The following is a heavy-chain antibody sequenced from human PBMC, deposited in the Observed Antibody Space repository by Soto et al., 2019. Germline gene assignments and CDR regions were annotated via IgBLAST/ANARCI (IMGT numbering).Heavy chain of an antibody. D-gene: IGHD5-18*01. V-gene: IGHV1-69*02. CDR3: ARTGGYSYGYCHY. J-gene: IGHJ4*02. CDR2: IIPILGIA. CDR1: GGTFSSYT. Sequence: QVQLVQSGAEVKKPGSSVKVSCKASGGTFSSYTISWVRQAPGQGLEWMGRIIPILGIANYAQKFRGRVTITADKSTSTAYMELSSLRSEDTAVYYCARTGGYSYGYCHYWGQGTLVTVSS.